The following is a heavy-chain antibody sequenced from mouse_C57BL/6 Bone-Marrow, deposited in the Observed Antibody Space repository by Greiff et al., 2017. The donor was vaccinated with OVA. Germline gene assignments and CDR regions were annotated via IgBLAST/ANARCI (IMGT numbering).Heavy chain of an antibody. J-gene: IGHJ4*01. Sequence: EVQLQQSGPELVKPGASVKIPCKASGYTFTDYNMDWVKQSHGKSLEWIGDINPNNGGTIYNQKFKGKATLTVDKSSSTAYMELRSLTSEDTAVYYCARRGYDYDVGYYAMDYWGQGTSVTVSS. CDR2: INPNNGGT. CDR1: GYTFTDYN. V-gene: IGHV1-18*01. CDR3: ARRGYDYDVGYYAMDY. D-gene: IGHD2-4*01.